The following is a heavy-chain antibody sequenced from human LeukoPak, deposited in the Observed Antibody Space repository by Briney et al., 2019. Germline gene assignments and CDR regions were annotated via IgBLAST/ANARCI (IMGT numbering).Heavy chain of an antibody. Sequence: SETLSLTCTVSGGSISSYYWSWIRQPPGKGLEWIGYIYYSGSTNYNPSLKSRVTISVDTSKNQFSLKLSSVTAADTAVYYCARHSPVAVGASFDYWGQGTLVTVSS. CDR2: IYYSGST. J-gene: IGHJ4*02. V-gene: IGHV4-59*08. D-gene: IGHD1-26*01. CDR3: ARHSPVAVGASFDY. CDR1: GGSISSYY.